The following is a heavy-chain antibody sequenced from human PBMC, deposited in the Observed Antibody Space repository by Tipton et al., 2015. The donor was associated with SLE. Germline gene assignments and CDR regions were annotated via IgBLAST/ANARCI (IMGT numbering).Heavy chain of an antibody. V-gene: IGHV4-61*01. Sequence: TLSLTCTVSGGSISSSSHYWSWIRQPPGKGLEWIGYIYYTENTNYNPSLKSRVTVSVDPSKNQFSLKLTSVTAADTAVYYCARAQHGDYADYWGQGTLVTVSS. D-gene: IGHD4-17*01. J-gene: IGHJ4*02. CDR1: GGSISSSSHY. CDR2: IYYTENT. CDR3: ARAQHGDYADY.